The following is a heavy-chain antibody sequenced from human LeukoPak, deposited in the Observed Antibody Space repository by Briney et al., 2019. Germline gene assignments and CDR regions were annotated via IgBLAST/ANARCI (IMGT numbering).Heavy chain of an antibody. CDR3: ARDPAYADTAMAYFDY. CDR2: INPSGGST. J-gene: IGHJ4*02. V-gene: IGHV1-46*01. Sequence: ASVKVSCKTSGYTFTNYYMHWVRQAPGQGLEWMGIINPSGGSTSYAQKFQGRVTMTRDTSTSTVYMELSSLRSEDTAVYYCARDPAYADTAMAYFDYWGQGTLVTVSS. CDR1: GYTFTNYY. D-gene: IGHD5-18*01.